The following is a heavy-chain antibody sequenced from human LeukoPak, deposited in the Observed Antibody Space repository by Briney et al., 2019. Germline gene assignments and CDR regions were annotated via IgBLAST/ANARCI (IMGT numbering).Heavy chain of an antibody. CDR2: IYTSGST. D-gene: IGHD3-22*01. CDR3: AREGYYDSSGYCEI. Sequence: SETLSLTCTVSGGSISSYYWSWIRQPAGKGLEWIGRIYTSGSTNYNPSLKSRVTMSVDTSKNQFSLKLSSVTAADTAVYYCAREGYYDSSGYCEIWGQGTMVTVSS. V-gene: IGHV4-4*07. CDR1: GGSISSYY. J-gene: IGHJ3*02.